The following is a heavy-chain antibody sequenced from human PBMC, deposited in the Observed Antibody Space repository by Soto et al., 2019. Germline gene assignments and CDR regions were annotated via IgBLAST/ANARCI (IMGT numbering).Heavy chain of an antibody. CDR1: GLTLSSCA. D-gene: IGHD3-22*01. CDR3: EKGGYDSSGNSLYQFDY. Sequence: PGGSLRLSCAASGLTLSSCAMRWVRQAPGKGLEWVSTISGGGGNTYYADSVKGRFTISRDNSKSTLYLQMNSLRAEDTAVYYCEKGGYDSSGNSLYQFDYWGQGTLVTVYS. J-gene: IGHJ4*02. CDR2: ISGGGGNT. V-gene: IGHV3-23*01.